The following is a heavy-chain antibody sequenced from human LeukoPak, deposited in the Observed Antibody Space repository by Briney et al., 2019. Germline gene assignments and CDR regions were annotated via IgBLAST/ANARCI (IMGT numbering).Heavy chain of an antibody. CDR3: AKGGNGYCTNGICSPRVVAAIDY. Sequence: GGSLRLSCAASGFTFTSYAMSWVRQAPGKGLEWGSGISGSGGSTHYADSVKGRFTISRDNSKNTLYLQMNTLRAEDTAVYYCAKGGNGYCTNGICSPRVVAAIDYWGQGTLVTVSS. CDR1: GFTFTSYA. J-gene: IGHJ4*02. CDR2: ISGSGGST. D-gene: IGHD2-8*01. V-gene: IGHV3-23*01.